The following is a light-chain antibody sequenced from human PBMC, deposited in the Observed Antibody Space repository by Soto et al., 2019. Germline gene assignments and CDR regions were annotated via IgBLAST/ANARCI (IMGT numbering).Light chain of an antibody. CDR3: QQYHTSLS. V-gene: IGKV3-20*01. CDR2: DVS. CDR1: QSLGNMY. Sequence: VLTQSPDTLSLSPGERATLSCRASQSLGNMYLAWYQQKRGQTPRLLIYDVSTRATGTPDRFSGSGSGTDFSLTISRLEPEDFAVYYCQQYHTSLSFVGGTIVELK. J-gene: IGKJ4*01.